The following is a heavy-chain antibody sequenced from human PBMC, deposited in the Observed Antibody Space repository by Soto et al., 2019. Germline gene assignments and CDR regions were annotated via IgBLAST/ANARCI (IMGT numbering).Heavy chain of an antibody. CDR2: ISRDGSST. J-gene: IGHJ4*02. Sequence: GSLRLSCAASGFTFSRYWMYWVRHVPGKGLEWVSRISRDGSSTTYADCVKGRFTVSRDNAKNTLYLEMNSLRAEDTVEYYCARACGYSSGYGIDYWGLGTLVTVSS. D-gene: IGHD5-18*01. CDR3: ARACGYSSGYGIDY. V-gene: IGHV3-74*03. CDR1: GFTFSRYW.